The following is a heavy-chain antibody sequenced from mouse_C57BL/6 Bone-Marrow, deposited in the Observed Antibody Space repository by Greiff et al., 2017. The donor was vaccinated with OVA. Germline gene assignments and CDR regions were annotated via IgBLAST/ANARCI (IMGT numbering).Heavy chain of an antibody. J-gene: IGHJ3*01. CDR1: GYSITSGYY. CDR2: ISYDGSN. D-gene: IGHD4-1*01. CDR3: AREGSGTGPFAY. V-gene: IGHV3-6*01. Sequence: VQLQQSGPGLVKPSQSLSLTCSVTGYSITSGYYWNWIRQFPGNKLEWMGYISYDGSNNYNPSLKNRISITRDTSKNQFFLKLNAVTTEDTATYYCAREGSGTGPFAYWGQGTLVTVSA.